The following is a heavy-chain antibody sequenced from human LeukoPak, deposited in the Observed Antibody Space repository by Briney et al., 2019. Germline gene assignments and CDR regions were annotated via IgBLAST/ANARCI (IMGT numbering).Heavy chain of an antibody. D-gene: IGHD3-3*01. CDR2: MYYSGST. CDR1: GGSISSYY. V-gene: IGHV4-59*01. Sequence: SETLSLTCIVSGGSISSYYWSWIRQPPGKGLEWIGYMYYSGSTKYNPSLKSRVTISVDTSKNQFSLKLSSVTAADTAVYYCARDRDYDFRSSSFHYGMDIWGQGTTVIVSS. CDR3: ARDRDYDFRSSSFHYGMDI. J-gene: IGHJ6*02.